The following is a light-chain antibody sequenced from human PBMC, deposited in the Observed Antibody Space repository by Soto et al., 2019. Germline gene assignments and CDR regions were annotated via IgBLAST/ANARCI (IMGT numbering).Light chain of an antibody. J-gene: IGKJ1*01. Sequence: EIVMTQPPATLSVSPGERATLSCRASQSISTTLAWYQQRPGQAPRLLFYGASTRATGIPARFSGSGSGTDFTLTIHSLQSEDFAVYYCQQYHNWPWTFGQGTKVDIK. CDR1: QSISTT. CDR2: GAS. CDR3: QQYHNWPWT. V-gene: IGKV3-15*01.